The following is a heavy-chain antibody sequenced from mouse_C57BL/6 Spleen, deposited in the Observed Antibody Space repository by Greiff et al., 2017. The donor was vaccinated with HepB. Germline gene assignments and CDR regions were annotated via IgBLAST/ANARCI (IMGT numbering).Heavy chain of an antibody. CDR1: GYAFSSSW. CDR2: IYPGDGDT. CDR3: AVPYYFDY. V-gene: IGHV1-82*01. Sequence: QVQLQQPGAELVKPGASVKISCKASGYAFSSSWMNWVKQRPGKGLEWIGRIYPGDGDTNYNGKFKGKATLTADKSSSTAYMQLSSLTSEDSAVYFCAVPYYFDYWGQGTTLTVSS. J-gene: IGHJ2*01.